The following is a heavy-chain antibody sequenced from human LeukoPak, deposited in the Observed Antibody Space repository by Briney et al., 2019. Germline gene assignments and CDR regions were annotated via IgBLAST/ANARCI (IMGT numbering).Heavy chain of an antibody. V-gene: IGHV3-53*01. CDR1: GFTVSSNN. Sequence: PGGSLRLSSAASGFTVSSNNMNWVRQAPGKGREWVSVIYSGDKTYYADPVKGRFTISRDNSKNTLYLQMNSLRAEDTAVYYCAKEGYSYALGGMDVWGQGTTVTVSS. CDR3: AKEGYSYALGGMDV. CDR2: IYSGDKT. D-gene: IGHD5-18*01. J-gene: IGHJ6*02.